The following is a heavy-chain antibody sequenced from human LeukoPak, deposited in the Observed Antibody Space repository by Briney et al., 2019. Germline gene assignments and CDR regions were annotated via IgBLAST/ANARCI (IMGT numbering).Heavy chain of an antibody. J-gene: IGHJ4*02. D-gene: IGHD3-3*01. CDR1: GYSLTQLS. CDR2: FDPVDGET. Sequence: ASVKVSCKVSGYSLTQLSMHWVRQGIGRGLEWMGGFDPVDGETIYAQKFQGRVTMTENTSTDTAYMELSSLRSDDTAVYYCAILLEDYAFSTGSAKDYWGQGTLVTVFS. CDR3: AILLEDYAFSTGSAKDY. V-gene: IGHV1-24*01.